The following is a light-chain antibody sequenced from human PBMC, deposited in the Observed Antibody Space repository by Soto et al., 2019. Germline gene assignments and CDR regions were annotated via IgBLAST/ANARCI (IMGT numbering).Light chain of an antibody. CDR1: SSDIGGYDY. CDR2: DVN. CDR3: PSYESGLSRLV. J-gene: IGLJ2*01. V-gene: IGLV2-14*01. Sequence: QSALTQPASVSGSPGQSITLSCTGTSSDIGGYDYVSWYQRHPGKAPKLIIYDVNNRPSGVSNRFSGSKSGNTASLTISGLQAEDEADYYCPSYESGLSRLVFGGGTKLTVL.